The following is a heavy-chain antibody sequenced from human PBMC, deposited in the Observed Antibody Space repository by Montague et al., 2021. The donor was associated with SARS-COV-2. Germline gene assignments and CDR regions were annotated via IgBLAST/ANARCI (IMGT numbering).Heavy chain of an antibody. V-gene: IGHV5-10-1*01. Sequence: QSGAEVKTPGESLRISCKGSWYSFTTYWINWVRQMPGKGLEWMGKIDPSDSNTNYSPSFQGHVTISVDRSISTAYLQWRSLKASDTAMYYCATPDYWGQGTLVTVSS. CDR1: WYSFTTYW. CDR3: ATPDY. J-gene: IGHJ4*02. CDR2: IDPSDSNT.